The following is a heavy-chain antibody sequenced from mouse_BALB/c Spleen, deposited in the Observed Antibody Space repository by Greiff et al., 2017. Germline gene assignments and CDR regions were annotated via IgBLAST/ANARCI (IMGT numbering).Heavy chain of an antibody. D-gene: IGHD2-12*01. J-gene: IGHJ4*01. CDR1: GFTFSDYY. CDR3: ARVERRYYAMDY. CDR2: ISDGGSYT. Sequence: DVKLVESGGGLVKPGGSLKLSCAASGFTFSDYYMYWVRQTPEKRLEWVATISDGGSYTYYPDSVKGRFTISRDNAKNNLYLQMSSLKSEDTAMYYCARVERRYYAMDYWGQGTSVTVSS. V-gene: IGHV5-4*02.